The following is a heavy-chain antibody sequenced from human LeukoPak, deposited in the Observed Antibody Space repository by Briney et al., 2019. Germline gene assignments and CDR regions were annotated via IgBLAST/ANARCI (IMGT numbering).Heavy chain of an antibody. D-gene: IGHD5-24*01. Sequence: GSLRLSCVASGFTFSNEWMTWVRQAPGKGLEWIGYIYTSGSTNYNPSLKSRVTISVDTPKNQFSLKLSSVTAADTAVYYCARLIPPKRRDGYSHAFDIWGQGTMVTVSS. V-gene: IGHV4-4*09. CDR3: ARLIPPKRRDGYSHAFDI. J-gene: IGHJ3*02. CDR1: GFTFSNEW. CDR2: IYTSGST.